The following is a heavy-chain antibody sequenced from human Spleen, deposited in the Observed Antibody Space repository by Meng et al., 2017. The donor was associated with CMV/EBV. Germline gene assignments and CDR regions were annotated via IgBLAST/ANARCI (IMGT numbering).Heavy chain of an antibody. CDR1: GFIFRSYG. CDR2: IWFDGSNQ. V-gene: IGHV3-33*01. CDR3: ARYANQNGIPFYYFDY. D-gene: IGHD2-21*01. J-gene: IGHJ4*02. Sequence: GESLKISCEASGFIFRSYGMHWVRQAPGKGLEWVAAIWFDGSNQYYVDSVKGRFTISRDNSKNTLFLQLNSLRAEDTAVYYCARYANQNGIPFYYFDYWGQGAPVTVSS.